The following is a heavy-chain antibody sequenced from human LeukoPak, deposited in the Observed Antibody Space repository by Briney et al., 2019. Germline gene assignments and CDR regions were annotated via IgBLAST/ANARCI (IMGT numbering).Heavy chain of an antibody. V-gene: IGHV4-4*02. Sequence: SETLSLTCAVSGGSISSSNWWSWVRQPPGKGLEWIGEIYHSGSTNYNPSLKSRVTMLLDKSKNQFSLKLSSVTAADTAVYYCARNGGNSDFDYWGQGTLVTVSS. CDR3: ARNGGNSDFDY. CDR2: IYHSGST. J-gene: IGHJ4*02. CDR1: GGSISSSNW. D-gene: IGHD4-23*01.